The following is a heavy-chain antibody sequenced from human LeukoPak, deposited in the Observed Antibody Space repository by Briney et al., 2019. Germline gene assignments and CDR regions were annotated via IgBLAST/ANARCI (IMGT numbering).Heavy chain of an antibody. D-gene: IGHD5-12*01. CDR1: GGPFSGYY. CDR2: INHSGST. CDR3: ATEAYSGYGSFDY. J-gene: IGHJ4*02. V-gene: IGHV4-34*01. Sequence: SETLSLTCAVYGGPFSGYYWSWIRQPPGKGLEWIGEINHSGSTNYNPSLKSRVTISVDTSKNQFSLKLSSVTAADTAVYYCATEAYSGYGSFDYWGQGTLVTVSS.